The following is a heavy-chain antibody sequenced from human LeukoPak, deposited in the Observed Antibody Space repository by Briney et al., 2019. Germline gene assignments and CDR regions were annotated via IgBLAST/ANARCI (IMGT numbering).Heavy chain of an antibody. CDR3: ARVVERYYDSSGYHSAFDY. J-gene: IGHJ4*02. V-gene: IGHV3-13*01. Sequence: GGSLRLSCAASGFLLRSYDMHWVRQAPGKGLEWVSGIGTAGDTYYPDSVKGRFTISRENARNSLYLRMDNLRAGDTAVYYCARVVERYYDSSGYHSAFDYWGQGTLVTVSS. CDR1: GFLLRSYD. D-gene: IGHD3-22*01. CDR2: IGTAGDT.